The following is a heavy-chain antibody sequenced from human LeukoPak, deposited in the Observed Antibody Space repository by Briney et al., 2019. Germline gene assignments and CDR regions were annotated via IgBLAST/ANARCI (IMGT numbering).Heavy chain of an antibody. J-gene: IGHJ4*02. CDR3: ATSSGYSHG. CDR2: ISSSGSTI. V-gene: IGHV3-48*01. D-gene: IGHD5-18*01. Sequence: TGGSLRLSCAASGFTFSSYSMNWVRQAPGKGLEWVSYISSSGSTIYYADSVKGRFTISRDNAKNSLYLQMNSLRAEDTAVYYCATSSGYSHGWGQGTLVTVSS. CDR1: GFTFSSYS.